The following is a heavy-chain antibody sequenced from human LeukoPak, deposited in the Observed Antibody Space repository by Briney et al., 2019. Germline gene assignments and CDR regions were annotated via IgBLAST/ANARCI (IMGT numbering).Heavy chain of an antibody. CDR1: GFTFTSYA. J-gene: IGHJ1*01. CDR2: VSASGQTT. Sequence: GGSLRLSCAASGFTFTSYATSWARQAPGKGLEWVSFVSASGQTTHYVDYVKGRFTISRDNYKNTLHLQIDSMRAEDTAIYYCAKDMGEVATLGITPHEYFHHWGQGTLVSVSS. CDR3: AKDMGEVATLGITPHEYFHH. D-gene: IGHD5-12*01. V-gene: IGHV3-23*01.